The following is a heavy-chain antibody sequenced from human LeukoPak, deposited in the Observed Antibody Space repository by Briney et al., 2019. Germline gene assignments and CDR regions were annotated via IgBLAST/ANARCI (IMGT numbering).Heavy chain of an antibody. J-gene: IGHJ4*02. Sequence: GGSLRLSCAASGFTFNSYAMRWVRQAPGKGLEWVSAISGSGGSTYYADSVKGRFPISRDNSKNTLYLQMNSLRAEDTAVYYCAKQDIVVVVAALDYWGQGTLVTVSS. CDR3: AKQDIVVVVAALDY. CDR1: GFTFNSYA. D-gene: IGHD2-15*01. V-gene: IGHV3-23*01. CDR2: ISGSGGST.